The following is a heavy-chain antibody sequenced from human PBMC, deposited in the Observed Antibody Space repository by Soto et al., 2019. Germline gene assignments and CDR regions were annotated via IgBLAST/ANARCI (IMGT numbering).Heavy chain of an antibody. Sequence: QVQLQESGPGLVKPSQTLSLTCTVSGGSISSGDYYWSWIRQPPGKGLEWIGYIYYSGSTYYNPSLKRPVTISVDTSTNQFSLKLSSVTAADTAVYYCARSIVLMVYANWFDPWGQGTLVTVSS. CDR1: GGSISSGDYY. D-gene: IGHD2-8*01. CDR2: IYYSGST. J-gene: IGHJ5*02. V-gene: IGHV4-30-4*01. CDR3: ARSIVLMVYANWFDP.